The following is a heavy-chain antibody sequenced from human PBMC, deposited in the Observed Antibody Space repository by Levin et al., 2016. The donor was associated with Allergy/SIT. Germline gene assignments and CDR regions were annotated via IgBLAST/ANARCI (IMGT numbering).Heavy chain of an antibody. CDR2: IYPGDSET. Sequence: KVSCKGSGYSFTSYWIGWVRQMPGKGLEWMGIIYPGDSETRYSPSFHGQVTISADKSISTAYLQWSSLKASDTATYYCARRGRYSSSWYGIFDYWGQGTLVTVSS. V-gene: IGHV5-51*01. CDR3: ARRGRYSSSWYGIFDY. J-gene: IGHJ4*02. D-gene: IGHD6-13*01. CDR1: GYSFTSYW.